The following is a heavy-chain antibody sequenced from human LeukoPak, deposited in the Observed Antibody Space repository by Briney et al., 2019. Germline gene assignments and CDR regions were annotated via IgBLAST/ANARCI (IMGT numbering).Heavy chain of an antibody. CDR2: IYNSGST. J-gene: IGHJ4*02. CDR1: GGSISNYY. CDR3: ARDVGGNYQYFDQ. V-gene: IGHV4-59*01. Sequence: SETLSLTCTVSGGSISNYYWSWIRQPPGKGLEWIGYIYNSGSTNYNPSLKSRVTMPVDTSKDQFSLNLNFVTAADTAVYYCARDVGGNYQYFDQWGQGTLVTVAS. D-gene: IGHD4-11*01.